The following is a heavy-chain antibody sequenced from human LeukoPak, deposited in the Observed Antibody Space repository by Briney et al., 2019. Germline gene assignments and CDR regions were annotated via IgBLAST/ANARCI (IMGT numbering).Heavy chain of an antibody. CDR3: ARDLDYGGKSNFDY. V-gene: IGHV3-74*01. J-gene: IGHJ4*02. CDR2: IKSAESSI. CDR1: GFTFSSYW. D-gene: IGHD4-23*01. Sequence: GGSLRLSCAASGFTFSSYWMHGVRQAPGKGLVWVSRIKSAESSIRYADSVKGRFTISRDNAKNTLYLQMNSLRAEDTAVYYCARDLDYGGKSNFDYWGQGTLVTVSS.